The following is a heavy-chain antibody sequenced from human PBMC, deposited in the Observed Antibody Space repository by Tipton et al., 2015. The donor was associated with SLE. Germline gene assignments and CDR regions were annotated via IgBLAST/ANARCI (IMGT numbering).Heavy chain of an antibody. Sequence: QLVQSGGGLVQPGRSLRLSCAASGFTFDDYAMHWVRQAPGKGLEWVSGISWNSGSIGYADSVKGRFTISRDNAKNSLYLQMNSLRAEDTALYYCAKDLDYGGNSMWGQGTLVTVSS. CDR2: ISWNSGSI. V-gene: IGHV3-9*01. CDR3: AKDLDYGGNSM. CDR1: GFTFDDYA. J-gene: IGHJ4*02. D-gene: IGHD4-23*01.